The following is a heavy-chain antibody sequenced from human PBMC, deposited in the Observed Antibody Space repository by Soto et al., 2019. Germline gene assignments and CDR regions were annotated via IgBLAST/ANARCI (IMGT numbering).Heavy chain of an antibody. CDR1: GGSVSSGSYY. CDR2: IYYSGST. D-gene: IGHD3-10*01. CDR3: ARDTAGMVRGTSAVWFDP. Sequence: SETLSLTCTVSGGSVSSGSYYWSWIRQPPGKGLEWIGYIYYSGSTNYNPSLKSRVTISVDTSKNQFSLKLSSVTAADTAVYYCARDTAGMVRGTSAVWFDPWGQGTLVTVSS. J-gene: IGHJ5*02. V-gene: IGHV4-61*01.